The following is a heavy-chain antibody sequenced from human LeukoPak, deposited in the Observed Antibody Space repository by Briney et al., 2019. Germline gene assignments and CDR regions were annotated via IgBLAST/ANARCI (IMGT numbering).Heavy chain of an antibody. J-gene: IGHJ6*02. CDR1: GITFDEYA. Sequence: GGSLRLSCAVSGITFDEYAMYWVRQAPGKGLEWASGISWNGGSIGYAGSVKGRFTISRDNAKNSLYLQMNSLRPEDTALYYCAKDIRGYYYYGMDVWGQGTTVIVSS. V-gene: IGHV3-9*01. CDR2: ISWNGGSI. CDR3: AKDIRGYYYYGMDV.